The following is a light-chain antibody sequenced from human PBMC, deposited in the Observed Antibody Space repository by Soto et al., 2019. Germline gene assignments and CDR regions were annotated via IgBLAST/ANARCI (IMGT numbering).Light chain of an antibody. Sequence: EIILTQSPDTLSLSPGERATLSCRASQTVSSNYLACFQQRPGQAPRLLIYGSSTRSAGIPDRFSGSGSGTDFPLTITRLEPEDSAVYFCQQYTGPPTTFGQGTRLVIK. J-gene: IGKJ5*01. V-gene: IGKV3-20*01. CDR2: GSS. CDR3: QQYTGPPTT. CDR1: QTVSSNY.